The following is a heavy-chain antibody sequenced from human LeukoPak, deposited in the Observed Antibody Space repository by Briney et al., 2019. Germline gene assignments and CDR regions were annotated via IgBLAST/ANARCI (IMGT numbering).Heavy chain of an antibody. CDR1: GFTFSSYS. D-gene: IGHD3-16*01. CDR2: ISSSSSTI. Sequence: GGSLRLSCAASGFTFSSYSMNWVRQAPGKGLEWVSYISSSSSTIYYADSVKGRFTISRDNAKNSLYLQMNSLRAEDTAVYYCARDMVGEGFDYWGQGTLVTVSS. V-gene: IGHV3-48*04. CDR3: ARDMVGEGFDY. J-gene: IGHJ4*02.